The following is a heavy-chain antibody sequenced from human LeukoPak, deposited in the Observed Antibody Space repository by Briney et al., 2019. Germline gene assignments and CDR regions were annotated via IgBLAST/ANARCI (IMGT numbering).Heavy chain of an antibody. J-gene: IGHJ6*03. D-gene: IGHD3-16*01. CDR1: GYAFSSYD. CDR2: MNPNSGNT. Sequence: ASVKVSCKASGYAFSSYDVNWVRQATGQGLEWMGWMNPNSGNTGYAQKFQGRVTIIRNTSISTAYMELSSLRSEDTAVYYCARAAGGTRNYYMDVWGKGTTVTVSS. CDR3: ARAAGGTRNYYMDV. V-gene: IGHV1-8*01.